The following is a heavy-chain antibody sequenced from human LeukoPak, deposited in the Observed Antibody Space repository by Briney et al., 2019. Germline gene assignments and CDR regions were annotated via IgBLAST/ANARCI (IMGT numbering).Heavy chain of an antibody. CDR3: AILDPIALDYYDSSGYLYY. CDR1: GYTFTGYY. Sequence: ASVKVSCKASGYTFTGYYMHWVRQAPGQGVEWMGWINPNSGGTNYAQKFQGRVTMTRDTSISTAYMELSRLRSDDTAVYYCAILDPIALDYYDSSGYLYYWGQGTLVTVSS. D-gene: IGHD3-22*01. CDR2: INPNSGGT. V-gene: IGHV1-2*02. J-gene: IGHJ4*02.